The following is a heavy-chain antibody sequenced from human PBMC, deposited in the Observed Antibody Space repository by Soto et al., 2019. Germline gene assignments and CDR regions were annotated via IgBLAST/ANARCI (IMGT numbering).Heavy chain of an antibody. J-gene: IGHJ6*02. D-gene: IGHD2-15*01. CDR3: ARYCSGGSCYSLEYYYYGMDV. V-gene: IGHV3-23*01. CDR2: ISGSGGST. CDR1: GFTFSSYA. Sequence: PGGSLRLSCAASGFTFSSYAMSWVRQAPGKGLEWVSAISGSGGSTYYADSVKGRFTISRDNSKNTLYLQMNSLRAEDTAVYYCARYCSGGSCYSLEYYYYGMDVWGQGTTVTVS.